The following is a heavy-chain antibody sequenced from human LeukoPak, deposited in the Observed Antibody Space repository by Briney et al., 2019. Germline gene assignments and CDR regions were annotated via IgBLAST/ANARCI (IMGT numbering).Heavy chain of an antibody. J-gene: IGHJ4*02. CDR1: GFTFSSDW. Sequence: GGSLRLSCAGSGFTFSSDWMHWGRHAPGKGLVWVSRISTDASSTTYADSVRGRFTISRDNAKDTLYLQINSLRAEDTAVYYCTGHHQAYSRTYWGQGTLVTVSS. CDR2: ISTDASST. D-gene: IGHD4-11*01. CDR3: TGHHQAYSRTY. V-gene: IGHV3-74*01.